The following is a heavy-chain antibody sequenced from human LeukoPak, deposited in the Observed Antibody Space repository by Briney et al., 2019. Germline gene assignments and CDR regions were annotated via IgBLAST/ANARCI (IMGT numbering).Heavy chain of an antibody. V-gene: IGHV3-30*04. Sequence: PGGSLRLSCAASGFTFSSYAMHWVRQAPGKGLEWVAVISYDGSNKYYADSVKGRFTISRDNSKNTLNLQMNSLRAEDTAVYYCARHQQQLVRGRRGYLDLWGRGTLVTVSS. CDR3: ARHQQQLVRGRRGYLDL. J-gene: IGHJ2*01. CDR2: ISYDGSNK. D-gene: IGHD6-13*01. CDR1: GFTFSSYA.